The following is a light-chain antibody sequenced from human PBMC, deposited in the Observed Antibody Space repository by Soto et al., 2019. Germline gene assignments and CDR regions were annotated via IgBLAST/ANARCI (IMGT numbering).Light chain of an antibody. CDR3: QQSYSTPWT. J-gene: IGKJ1*01. V-gene: IGKV1-39*01. Sequence: DIQMTQSPSSLSASVGDRVTITCRASQSITNYLNWYQQKPGKAPKLLTYAASSLQSGVPSRFSGSESGTDFTLSISSLQPEDFATYYCQQSYSTPWTCGQGTKVEIK. CDR1: QSITNY. CDR2: AAS.